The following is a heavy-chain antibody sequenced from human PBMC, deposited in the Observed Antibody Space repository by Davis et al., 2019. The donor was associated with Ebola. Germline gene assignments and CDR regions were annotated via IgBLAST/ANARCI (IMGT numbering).Heavy chain of an antibody. CDR1: GFSFRSYG. Sequence: GGSLRLSCAVSGFSFRSYGMHWVRQAPGKGLEWVAVISFDGSNKYYADSVKGRLTISRDNSKNTLYLQMNSLRAEDTAMYYCARVTMVQGALFDPWGQGTLVTVSS. V-gene: IGHV3-30*03. CDR2: ISFDGSNK. D-gene: IGHD3-10*01. J-gene: IGHJ5*02. CDR3: ARVTMVQGALFDP.